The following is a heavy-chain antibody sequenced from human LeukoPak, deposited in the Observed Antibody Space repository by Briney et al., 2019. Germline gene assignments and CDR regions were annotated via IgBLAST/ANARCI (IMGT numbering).Heavy chain of an antibody. CDR2: MNPNSGNT. CDR3: ARVEYCSSTSCPPGRYYYYMDV. J-gene: IGHJ6*03. D-gene: IGHD2-2*01. V-gene: IGHV1-8*01. Sequence: ASVKVSCKASGYTFTSYDINWVRQATGQGLEWMGWMNPNSGNTGYAQKFQGRVTMTRNTSISTAYMELSSPRSEDTAVYYCARVEYCSSTSCPPGRYYYYMDVWGKGTTVTVSS. CDR1: GYTFTSYD.